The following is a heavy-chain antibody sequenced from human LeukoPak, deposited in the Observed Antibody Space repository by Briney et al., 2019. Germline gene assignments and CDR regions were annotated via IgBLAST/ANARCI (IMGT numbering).Heavy chain of an antibody. J-gene: IGHJ4*02. CDR3: ARDRRKRGIAASRLDY. CDR2: IIPILGIA. CDR1: GGTFSSYA. V-gene: IGHV1-69*04. D-gene: IGHD6-13*01. Sequence: ASVNVSCKASGGTFSSYAISWVRQAPGQGLEWMGRIIPILGIANYAQKFQGRVTITADKSTSTAYMELSSLRSEDTAVYYCARDRRKRGIAASRLDYWGQGTLVTVSS.